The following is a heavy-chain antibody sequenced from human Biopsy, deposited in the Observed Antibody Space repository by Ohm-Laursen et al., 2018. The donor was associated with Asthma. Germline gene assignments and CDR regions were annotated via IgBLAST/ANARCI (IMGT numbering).Heavy chain of an antibody. J-gene: IGHJ5*02. Sequence: GASVKASCKASGYPFIGYHIHWMRQAPGQGLEWMGRNNLNSGATNYAQKFQGRVTMTRDTSISTAYMEVSRLRSDDTAVYYCARGQKSAGDRWFDPWGQGTLVTVSS. D-gene: IGHD6-13*01. CDR3: ARGQKSAGDRWFDP. CDR1: GYPFIGYH. V-gene: IGHV1-2*06. CDR2: NNLNSGAT.